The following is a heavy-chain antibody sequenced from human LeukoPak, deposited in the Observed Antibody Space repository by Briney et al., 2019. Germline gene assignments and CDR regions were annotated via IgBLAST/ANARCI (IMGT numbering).Heavy chain of an antibody. CDR2: TYYRSKWYN. CDR1: GDSVSSNGTA. Sequence: LSQTLSLTCAISGDSVSSNGTAWNWIRQSPARGLELLGRTYYRSKWYNDHAVSVNSRITINPDTSQNQFSLQLNSVTPEDTGVYYCVRGNYWFDSWGQGTLVTVSS. V-gene: IGHV6-1*01. J-gene: IGHJ5*01. CDR3: VRGNYWFDS.